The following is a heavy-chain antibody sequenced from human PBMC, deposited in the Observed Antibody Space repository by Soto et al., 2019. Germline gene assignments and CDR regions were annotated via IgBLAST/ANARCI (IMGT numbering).Heavy chain of an antibody. CDR2: INHSGST. D-gene: IGHD7-27*01. J-gene: IGHJ3*02. CDR1: GGSFSGYY. V-gene: IGHV4-34*01. Sequence: SETLSLTCAVYGGSFSGYYWSWIRQPPGKGLEWIGEINHSGSTNYNPSLKSRVTISVDTSKNQFSRKLSSVTAADTAVYYWARGPTGDLAFDIWGQGTMVTVSS. CDR3: ARGPTGDLAFDI.